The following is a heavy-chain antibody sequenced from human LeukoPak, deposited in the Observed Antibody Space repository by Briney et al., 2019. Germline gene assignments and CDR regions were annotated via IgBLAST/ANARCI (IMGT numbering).Heavy chain of an antibody. Sequence: ASVKVSCKASGYTFTSYAMHWVRQAPGQRLKWMGWINAGNGNTKYSQKFQGRVTITRDTSASTAYMELSSLRSEDTAVYYCAREGRPSGSPPRSSAFDIWGQGTMVTVSS. CDR2: INAGNGNT. V-gene: IGHV1-3*01. CDR1: GYTFTSYA. D-gene: IGHD1-26*01. J-gene: IGHJ3*02. CDR3: AREGRPSGSPPRSSAFDI.